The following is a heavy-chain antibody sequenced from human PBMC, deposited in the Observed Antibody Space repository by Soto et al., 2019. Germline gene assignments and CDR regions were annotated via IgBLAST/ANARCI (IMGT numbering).Heavy chain of an antibody. CDR2: IDPNSRGT. V-gene: IGHV1-2*02. J-gene: IGHJ5*02. CDR1: GYTFTDYF. Sequence: ASVKVSCKASGYTFTDYFIHWVRQAPGQGFEWMGWIDPNSRGTNYAQKFQGRVTMTRDTSNNTAYMELRGLRSDDTAVYYCARVTLKAGNWFDPWGQGTLVTVSS. CDR3: ARVTLKAGNWFDP.